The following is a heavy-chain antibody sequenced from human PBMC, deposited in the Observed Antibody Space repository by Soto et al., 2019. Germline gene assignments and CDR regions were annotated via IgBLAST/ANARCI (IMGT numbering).Heavy chain of an antibody. D-gene: IGHD3-10*01. CDR1: GYSFTSYW. V-gene: IGHV5-51*01. CDR2: IYPGDSDT. Sequence: GESLKISCKGSGYSFTSYWIGWVRQMPGKGLEWMGIIYPGDSDTRYSPSFQGQVTISADKSISTAYLQWSSLKASDTAMYYCARNYYGSGSYPLPYYGMDVWGQGTTVTVSS. J-gene: IGHJ6*02. CDR3: ARNYYGSGSYPLPYYGMDV.